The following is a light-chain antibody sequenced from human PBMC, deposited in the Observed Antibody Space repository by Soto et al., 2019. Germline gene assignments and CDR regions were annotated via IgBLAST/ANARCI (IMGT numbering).Light chain of an antibody. CDR2: GAS. CDR3: HEYNTCPLT. J-gene: IGKJ4*01. CDR1: QSVSSN. V-gene: IGKV3-15*01. Sequence: EIVMTQSPATLSVSPGEGATLSCRASQSVSSNLAWYEQKPGQAPRLLIYGASTRSTGFPARFSSSASGTEFTLTISSLQAEYFAVYYCHEYNTCPLTFGGGIKADIK.